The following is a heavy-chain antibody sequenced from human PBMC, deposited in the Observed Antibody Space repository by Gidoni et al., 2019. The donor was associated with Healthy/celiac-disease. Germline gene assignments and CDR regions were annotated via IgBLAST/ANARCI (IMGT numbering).Heavy chain of an antibody. Sequence: EVQLLESGGGLVQPGGSLRLSCAASGFTFSSYAMRWVRQAPGKGLEWVSAISGSGGSTYYADSVKGRFTISRDNSKNTLYLQMNSLRAEDTAVYYCAKDTIVATIFEWSSFHYWYFDLWGRGTLVTVSS. J-gene: IGHJ2*01. CDR3: AKDTIVATIFEWSSFHYWYFDL. CDR2: ISGSGGST. CDR1: GFTFSSYA. V-gene: IGHV3-23*01. D-gene: IGHD5-12*01.